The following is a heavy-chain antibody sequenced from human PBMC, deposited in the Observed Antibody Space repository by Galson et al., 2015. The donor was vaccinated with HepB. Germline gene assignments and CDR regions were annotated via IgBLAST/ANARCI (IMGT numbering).Heavy chain of an antibody. D-gene: IGHD5-24*01. CDR3: AKDRGRWLHAFDY. V-gene: IGHV3-9*01. Sequence: SLRLSCPACGFTFDDYAMHWVRQAPGQGLEWVSGITWNSDNIGYADSVEGRFTISRDNAKNSLYLQMSSLRAEDTALYYCAKDRGRWLHAFDYWGQGMLVTVSS. J-gene: IGHJ4*02. CDR1: GFTFDDYA. CDR2: ITWNSDNI.